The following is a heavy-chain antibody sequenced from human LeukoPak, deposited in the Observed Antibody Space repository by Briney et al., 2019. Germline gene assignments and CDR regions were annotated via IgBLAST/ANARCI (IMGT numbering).Heavy chain of an antibody. Sequence: GGSLRLSCAASGFTVSSNYMSWVRQAPGKGLEWVSVIYSGGSTYYADSVKGRFTISRDNSKNTLYLQMNSLRAEDTAVYCCARVNTAVAGWFDPWGQGTLVTVSS. CDR1: GFTVSSNY. J-gene: IGHJ5*02. CDR3: ARVNTAVAGWFDP. CDR2: IYSGGST. D-gene: IGHD6-19*01. V-gene: IGHV3-66*01.